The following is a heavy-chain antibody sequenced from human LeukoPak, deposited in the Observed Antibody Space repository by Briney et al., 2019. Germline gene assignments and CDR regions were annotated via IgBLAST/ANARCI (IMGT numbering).Heavy chain of an antibody. V-gene: IGHV4-59*01. D-gene: IGHD2-15*01. CDR3: ARGALNHCSGGSCYSVKAVLYNWFDP. CDR2: IYYSGST. CDR1: GGSISSYY. Sequence: SETLSLTCTVSGGSISSYYWSWIRQPPGKGLEWIGYIYYSGSTNYNPSLKSRVTISVDTSKNQFSLKLSSVTAADTAVYYCARGALNHCSGGSCYSVKAVLYNWFDPWGQGTLVTVSS. J-gene: IGHJ5*02.